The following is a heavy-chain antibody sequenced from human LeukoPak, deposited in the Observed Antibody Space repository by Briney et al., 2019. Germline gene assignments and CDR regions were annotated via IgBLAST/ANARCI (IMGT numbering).Heavy chain of an antibody. V-gene: IGHV4-39*01. CDR2: IYYSGST. Sequence: SETLSLTCTVSGGSISSSSYYWGWIRQPPGKGLEWIGNIYYSGSTYYNPSLESRVTVSVDTTKNQFSLKLSSVTAADTAVYYCARLPKRSSSWYGYWGQGTLVTVSS. CDR3: ARLPKRSSSWYGY. J-gene: IGHJ4*02. D-gene: IGHD6-13*01. CDR1: GGSISSSSYY.